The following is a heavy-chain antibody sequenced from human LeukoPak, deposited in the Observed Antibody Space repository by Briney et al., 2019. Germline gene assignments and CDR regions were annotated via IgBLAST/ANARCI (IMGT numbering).Heavy chain of an antibody. D-gene: IGHD6-13*01. CDR2: ISSSSSYI. V-gene: IGHV3-21*01. J-gene: IGHJ3*02. CDR1: GFTFSSYS. Sequence: GGSLRLSCAASGFTFSSYSMNWVRQAPGKGLEWVSSISSSSSYIYYADSVKGRFTISRDNAKNSLYLQMNSLRAEDTAVYYCARHRIAGGIDAFDIWGQGTMVTVSS. CDR3: ARHRIAGGIDAFDI.